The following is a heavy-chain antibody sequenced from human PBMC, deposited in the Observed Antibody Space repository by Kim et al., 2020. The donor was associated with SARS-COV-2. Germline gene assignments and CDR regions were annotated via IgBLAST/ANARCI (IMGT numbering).Heavy chain of an antibody. CDR1: GFTFSSYS. D-gene: IGHD3-16*01. CDR3: ARDLGMGGDGYNPDY. V-gene: IGHV3-21*01. Sequence: GGSLRLSCAASGFTFSSYSMNWVRQAPGKGPEWVSSISSSSSYIYYADSVKGRFTISRDNAKNSLYLQMNSLRAEDTAVYYCARDLGMGGDGYNPDYWGQGTLVTVSS. CDR2: ISSSSSYI. J-gene: IGHJ4*02.